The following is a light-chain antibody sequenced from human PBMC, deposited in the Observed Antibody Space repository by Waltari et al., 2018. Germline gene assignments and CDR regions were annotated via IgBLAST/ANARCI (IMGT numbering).Light chain of an antibody. V-gene: IGLV2-23*01. CDR3: CSYAGSWV. Sequence: QSALTQPASVSGSPGQSITISCTGTSSDVGRYNLVSWYQQHPGKAPKLMIYEGSKRPSGVSNRFSVSKSGNTASLTISGLQAEDEADYYCCSYAGSWVFGGGTKLTVL. CDR1: SSDVGRYNL. J-gene: IGLJ3*02. CDR2: EGS.